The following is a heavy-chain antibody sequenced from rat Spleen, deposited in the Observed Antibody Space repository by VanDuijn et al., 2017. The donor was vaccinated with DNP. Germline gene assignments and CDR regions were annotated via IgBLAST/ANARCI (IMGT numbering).Heavy chain of an antibody. CDR3: ASRPPPTRGPFDY. J-gene: IGHJ2*01. CDR2: ISYDGRDI. D-gene: IGHD1-4*01. CDR1: GFTFSDYY. Sequence: EVLLVESDGGLVQPGRSLKLSCAVSGFTFSDYYMAWVRQAPKKGLEWVATISYDGRDIYYRDSVKGRFTMSRDNAKSALYLQMDSLRSEDTATYYCASRPPPTRGPFDYWGQGVTVTVSS. V-gene: IGHV5-7*01.